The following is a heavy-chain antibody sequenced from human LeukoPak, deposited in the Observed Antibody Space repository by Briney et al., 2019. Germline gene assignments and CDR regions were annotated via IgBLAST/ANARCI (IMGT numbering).Heavy chain of an antibody. CDR1: GGSISSYY. CDR2: IYYSGST. V-gene: IGHV4-59*08. D-gene: IGHD3-9*01. CDR3: ARHYDILTGYIDY. Sequence: PSETLSLTCTVSGGSISSYYWSWIRQPPGKGLEWIGYIYYSGSTNYNPSLKSRVTISVDTSKNQFSLKLSSVTAADTAVYYCARHYDILTGYIDYWGQGILVTVSS. J-gene: IGHJ4*02.